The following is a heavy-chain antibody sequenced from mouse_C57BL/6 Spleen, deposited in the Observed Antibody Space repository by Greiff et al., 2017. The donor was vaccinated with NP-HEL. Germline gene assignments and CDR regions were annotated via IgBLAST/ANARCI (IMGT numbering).Heavy chain of an antibody. J-gene: IGHJ4*01. D-gene: IGHD2-10*01. CDR2: IYPSDSET. CDR3: ARQTYYGNYGVDY. V-gene: IGHV1-61*01. CDR1: GYTFTSYW. Sequence: VQLQQPGAELVRPGSSVKLSCKASGYTFTSYWMDWVKQRPGQGLEWIGNIYPSDSETNYNQKFKDKATLTVDKSSSTAYMQLSSLTSEDSAVYYCARQTYYGNYGVDYWGQGTSVTVSS.